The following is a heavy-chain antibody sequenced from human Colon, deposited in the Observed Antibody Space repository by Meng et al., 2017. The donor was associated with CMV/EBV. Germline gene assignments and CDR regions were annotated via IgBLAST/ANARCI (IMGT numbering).Heavy chain of an antibody. CDR3: ARGGRECRSTSCYIDYFDY. CDR1: TFTTYT. D-gene: IGHD2-2*02. Sequence: TFTTYTIKWIRQAPGQGLEWMGWINTNPGNPAYAQGFTGQFVFYLDTSVSTTYLQINSLKAEDTAVYYCARGGRECRSTSCYIDYFDYWGQGTLVTVSS. J-gene: IGHJ4*02. V-gene: IGHV7-4-1*02. CDR2: INTNPGNP.